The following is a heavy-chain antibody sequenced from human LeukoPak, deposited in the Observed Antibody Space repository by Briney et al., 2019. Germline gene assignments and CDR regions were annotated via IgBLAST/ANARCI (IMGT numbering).Heavy chain of an antibody. D-gene: IGHD6-13*01. CDR2: IYFSGTT. CDR3: ARDPGYSSSWYGFDP. CDR1: GASINTVDYY. V-gene: IGHV4-30-4*08. J-gene: IGHJ5*02. Sequence: SETLSLTCTVSGASINTVDYYWTWIRQPPGKGLEWIGYIYFSGTTYYNPPLKSRVTISVDRSKNQFSLKLSSVTAADTAVYYCARDPGYSSSWYGFDPWGQGTLVTVSS.